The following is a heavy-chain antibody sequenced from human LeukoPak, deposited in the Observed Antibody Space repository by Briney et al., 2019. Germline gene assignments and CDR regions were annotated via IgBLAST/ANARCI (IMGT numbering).Heavy chain of an antibody. Sequence: GGSLRLSCAASGFTFSTYSMNWVRQAPGKGLEWVSYISSSSTTIYYADSVKGRFTVSRDNAKNSLYLQMNSLRAEDTAIYYCARESLFNANFDAFDLWGQGTMVTVSS. CDR1: GFTFSTYS. CDR3: ARESLFNANFDAFDL. CDR2: ISSSSTTI. V-gene: IGHV3-48*01. D-gene: IGHD4/OR15-4a*01. J-gene: IGHJ3*01.